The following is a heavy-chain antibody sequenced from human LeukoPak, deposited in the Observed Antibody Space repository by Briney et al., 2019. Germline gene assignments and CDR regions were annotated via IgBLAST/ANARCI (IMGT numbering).Heavy chain of an antibody. CDR2: IRSTANGYAT. CDR3: TGNYYGSGSYADFDY. V-gene: IGHV3-73*01. D-gene: IGHD3-10*01. CDR1: GFTFSSA. Sequence: GSLRLSCAASGFTFSSALHWVRQASGKGLEWVGRIRSTANGYATAYAASVKGRFTISRDDSKNTAYLQMGSLKTEDTAVYYCTGNYYGSGSYADFDYWGQGTLVTVSS. J-gene: IGHJ4*02.